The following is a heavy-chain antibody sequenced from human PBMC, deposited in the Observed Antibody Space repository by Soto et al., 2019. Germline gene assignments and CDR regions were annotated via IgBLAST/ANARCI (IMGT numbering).Heavy chain of an antibody. CDR3: ARVGSGSYYNQYYFDY. Sequence: PSETLSLTCTVSGGSISSYYWSWIRQPPGKGLEWIGYIYYSESTNYNPSLKSRVTISVDTSKNQFSLKLSSVTAADTAVYYCARVGSGSYYNQYYFDYWGQGTLVTVSS. D-gene: IGHD3-10*01. CDR2: IYYSEST. J-gene: IGHJ4*02. V-gene: IGHV4-59*01. CDR1: GGSISSYY.